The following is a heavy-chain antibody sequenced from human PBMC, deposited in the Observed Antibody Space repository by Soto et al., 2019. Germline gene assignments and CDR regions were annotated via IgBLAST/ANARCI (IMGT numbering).Heavy chain of an antibody. CDR1: GGSISSGGYS. V-gene: IGHV4-30-2*01. J-gene: IGHJ4*02. CDR3: AAGGGLPRYY. Sequence: SETLSLTCAVSGGSISSGGYSWSWIRQPPGKGLEWIGYMYHSGSTYYNPSLKSRVTISVDRSKNQFSLKLSSVTAADTAVYYCAAGGGLPRYYWGQGTLLTVSS. D-gene: IGHD5-12*01. CDR2: MYHSGST.